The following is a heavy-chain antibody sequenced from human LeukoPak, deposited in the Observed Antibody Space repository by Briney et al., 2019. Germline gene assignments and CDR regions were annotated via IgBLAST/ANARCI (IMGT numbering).Heavy chain of an antibody. V-gene: IGHV3-23*01. J-gene: IGHJ4*02. CDR3: AKAVDSGGWLYERGADH. CDR2: ISGDGRGT. CDR1: GFTFASYA. Sequence: GGSLRLSCVASGFTFASYAMSWVRQAPGKGLEWVSNISGDGRGTYYADSAKGRFTISRDKSKSTLFLQMTSLRVEDTAVYYCAKAVDSGGWLYERGADHWGQGILVTVSS. D-gene: IGHD6-19*01.